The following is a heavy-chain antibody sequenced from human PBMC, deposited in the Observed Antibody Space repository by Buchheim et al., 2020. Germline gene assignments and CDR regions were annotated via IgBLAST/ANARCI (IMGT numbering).Heavy chain of an antibody. CDR3: AKGTMPFDY. CDR1: GFTFSSYG. V-gene: IGHV3-30*18. Sequence: QVQLVESGGGVVQPGRSLRLSCAASGFTFSSYGMHWVRQAPGKGLEWVAVISYDGSNKYYADSVQGRFTISRDNSKNTLYLQMNSLRAEDTAVYYCAKGTMPFDYWGQGTL. CDR2: ISYDGSNK. J-gene: IGHJ4*02. D-gene: IGHD2-2*01.